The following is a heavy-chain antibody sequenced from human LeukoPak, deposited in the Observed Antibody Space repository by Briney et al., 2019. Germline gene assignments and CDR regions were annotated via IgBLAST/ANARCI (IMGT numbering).Heavy chain of an antibody. CDR1: GFTFSSYA. J-gene: IGHJ4*02. CDR3: AKDKRLCFDC. D-gene: IGHD6-25*01. V-gene: IGHV3-30*02. CDR2: IRYDGSIK. Sequence: GGSLRLSCAASGFTFSSYAMNWVRQAPGKGLESVAFIRYDGSIKYYADSVKGRFTISRDNSKNTLYLQMNSLRAEDTAVYYCAKDKRLCFDCWGQGTLVSVSS.